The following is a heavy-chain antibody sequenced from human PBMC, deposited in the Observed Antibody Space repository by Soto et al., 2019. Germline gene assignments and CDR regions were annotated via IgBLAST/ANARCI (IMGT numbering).Heavy chain of an antibody. CDR1: GFSLSDYW. CDR3: ARDYHGSGNP. CDR2: IKGDGSET. V-gene: IGHV3-74*01. J-gene: IGHJ5*02. D-gene: IGHD3-10*01. Sequence: EVQLVESGGGLVQPGGSLRLSCAASGFSLSDYWIHWVRQAQGKGLVWLSRIKGDGSETDYADSVRGRFTISRDNAKNTVYRQLNSLRVEDTAVYYCARDYHGSGNPWGQGTPVTVSS.